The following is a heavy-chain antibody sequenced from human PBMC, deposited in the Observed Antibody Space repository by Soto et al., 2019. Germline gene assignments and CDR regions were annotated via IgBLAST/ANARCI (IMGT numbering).Heavy chain of an antibody. D-gene: IGHD2-2*01. CDR3: AGCSSTSCYAKDYYYYYYMDV. CDR2: IIAILGIA. Sequence: QVHLVQSGAEVKKPGSSVKVSCKASGGTFSSYTISWVRQAPGQGLEWMGRIIAILGIANYAQKFQGRVTITADKSTSTAYMELSSLRSEDTAVYYCAGCSSTSCYAKDYYYYYYMDVWGKGTTVTVSS. J-gene: IGHJ6*03. V-gene: IGHV1-69*02. CDR1: GGTFSSYT.